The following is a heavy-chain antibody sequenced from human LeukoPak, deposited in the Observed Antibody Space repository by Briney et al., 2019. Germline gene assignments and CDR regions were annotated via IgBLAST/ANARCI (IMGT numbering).Heavy chain of an antibody. J-gene: IGHJ4*02. D-gene: IGHD3-10*01. CDR2: IASKTDGGAT. CDR1: GLTVTNAW. CDR3: TTGIRGD. Sequence: GGSLRLSCSASGLTVTNAWMNWVRQAPGGGLDWVGRIASKTDGGATDYAAPVKGRFTISRDDSKNTLNLQMNSLKTEDTAVYYCTTGIRGDWGQGTLVTVSS. V-gene: IGHV3-15*07.